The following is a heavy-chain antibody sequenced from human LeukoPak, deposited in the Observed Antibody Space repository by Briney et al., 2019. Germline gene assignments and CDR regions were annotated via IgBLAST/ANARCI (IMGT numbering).Heavy chain of an antibody. CDR3: ATLVHQSVAGTDYFDY. J-gene: IGHJ4*02. CDR1: GFTFSSYG. D-gene: IGHD6-19*01. Sequence: PGGSLRLSCAASGFTFSSYGMHWVRQAPGKGLEWVAVISYDGSNKYYADSVKGRFTISRDNSKNTLYLQMNSLRAEDTAVYYCATLVHQSVAGTDYFDYRGQGTLVTVSS. CDR2: ISYDGSNK. V-gene: IGHV3-30*03.